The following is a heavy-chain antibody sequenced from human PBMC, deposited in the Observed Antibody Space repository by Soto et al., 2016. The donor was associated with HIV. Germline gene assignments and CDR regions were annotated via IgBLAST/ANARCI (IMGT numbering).Heavy chain of an antibody. J-gene: IGHJ4*02. Sequence: EVQLVESGGGLVQPGGSLRLSCAASGFTVSSNYMSWVRQAPGKGLEWVSVIYSGGSTYYADSVKGRFTISRDNSKNTLYLQMNSLRAEDTAVYYCASYLDYYDSSGYSVDYWGQGTLVTVPS. CDR1: GFTVSSNY. V-gene: IGHV3-66*01. CDR3: ASYLDYYDSSGYSVDY. CDR2: IYSGGST. D-gene: IGHD3-22*01.